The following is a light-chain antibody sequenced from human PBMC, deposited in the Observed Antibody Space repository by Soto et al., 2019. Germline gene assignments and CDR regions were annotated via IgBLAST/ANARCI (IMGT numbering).Light chain of an antibody. CDR2: DVS. V-gene: IGLV2-14*03. Sequence: QSALIQPASVSGSPGQSITISCTGTSSDVGGYNHVSWYQQHPGKATKLMIYDVSNRPSGVSNRFSGSKSGNTASLTISGLQAEDEAEYYCCSDVSSSTYVFGSGTKLTVL. CDR1: SSDVGGYNH. CDR3: CSDVSSSTYV. J-gene: IGLJ1*01.